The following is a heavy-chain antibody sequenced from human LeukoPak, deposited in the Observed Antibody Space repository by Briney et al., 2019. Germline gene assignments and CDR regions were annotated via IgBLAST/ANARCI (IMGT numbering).Heavy chain of an antibody. CDR2: IFSRSESI. J-gene: IGHJ4*02. Sequence: GALRLSCAASGFTFGAYTMNWIRQAPGKGLEWVSCIFSRSESILYAESVRGRFTISRDNARNSLYLQMDSLRAEDTAVYYCAREGGTSDSSGYYGLFDYWGQGTLVTVPS. D-gene: IGHD3-22*01. CDR3: AREGGTSDSSGYYGLFDY. CDR1: GFTFGAYT. V-gene: IGHV3-21*04.